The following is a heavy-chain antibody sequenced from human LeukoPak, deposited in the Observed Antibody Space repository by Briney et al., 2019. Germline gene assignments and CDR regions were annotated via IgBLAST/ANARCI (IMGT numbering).Heavy chain of an antibody. CDR1: RFTFSSYA. D-gene: IGHD6-13*01. V-gene: IGHV3-23*01. CDR2: ISGSGGST. CDR3: AKYRHSIAAAGTEVPPFDY. Sequence: GGSLRLSCAASRFTFSSYAMSWVRQAPGKGLEWVSAISGSGGSTYYADSVKGRFTISRDSSKNTLYLQMNSLRAEDTAVYYYAKYRHSIAAAGTEVPPFDYWGQGTLVTVSS. J-gene: IGHJ4*02.